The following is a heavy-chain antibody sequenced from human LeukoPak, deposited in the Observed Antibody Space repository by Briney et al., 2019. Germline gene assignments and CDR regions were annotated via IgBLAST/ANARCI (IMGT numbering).Heavy chain of an antibody. D-gene: IGHD3-22*01. Sequence: SETLSLTCTVSGGSISSYYWSWIRQPPGKGLGWIGYIYNSGSTNYNPSLKSRVTISADTSKNQFSLKLNSVTASDTAVYYCARGEYDPSGYYSGFQYWGQGTLVTVSS. CDR3: ARGEYDPSGYYSGFQY. J-gene: IGHJ1*01. V-gene: IGHV4-59*01. CDR1: GGSISSYY. CDR2: IYNSGST.